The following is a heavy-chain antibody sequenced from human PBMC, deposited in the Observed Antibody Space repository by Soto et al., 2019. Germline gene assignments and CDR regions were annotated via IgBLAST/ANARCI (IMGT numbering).Heavy chain of an antibody. CDR2: IYHSGST. CDR3: ARGGGYDWSDFDY. Sequence: SETLSLTCAVSGGSISSGGYSWSWIRQPPGKGLEWIGYIYHSGSTYYNPSLKSRVTISVDRSKNQFSLKLSSVTAADTAVYYCARGGGYDWSDFDYWGQGTLVTVSS. CDR1: GGSISSGGYS. V-gene: IGHV4-30-2*01. D-gene: IGHD5-12*01. J-gene: IGHJ4*02.